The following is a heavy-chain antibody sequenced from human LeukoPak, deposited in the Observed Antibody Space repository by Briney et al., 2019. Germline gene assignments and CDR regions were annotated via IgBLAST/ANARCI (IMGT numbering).Heavy chain of an antibody. CDR1: GGSISTYY. J-gene: IGHJ4*02. D-gene: IGHD6-25*01. Sequence: SETLSLTCTVSGGSISTYYWSWIRQPPGTGLEWIGYIYYSGSTYYNPSLKSRVTISVDTSKNQFSLKLSSVTAADTALYYCASGDSPIGARVYWGQGTLVTVSS. CDR3: ASGDSPIGARVY. V-gene: IGHV4-59*01. CDR2: IYYSGST.